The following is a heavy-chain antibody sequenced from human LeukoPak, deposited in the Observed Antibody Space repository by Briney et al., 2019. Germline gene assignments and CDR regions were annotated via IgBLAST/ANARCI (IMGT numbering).Heavy chain of an antibody. CDR1: VYTLTELS. Sequence: ASVKVSRKVSVYTLTELSMHWVRQAAGKGLEWMGGFDPEDGDTIYAQKFQGRVTMTEDTSTDTAYMELSSLRFEDTALYYCATEEVGATAIDYWGQGTLVTVSS. V-gene: IGHV1-24*01. CDR2: FDPEDGDT. J-gene: IGHJ4*02. D-gene: IGHD1-26*01. CDR3: ATEEVGATAIDY.